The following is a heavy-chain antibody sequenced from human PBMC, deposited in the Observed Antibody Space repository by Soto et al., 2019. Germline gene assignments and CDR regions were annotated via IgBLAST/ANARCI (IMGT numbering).Heavy chain of an antibody. CDR3: VKVRDNYDSSGYYYRYYFDC. CDR1: GFTISSYA. CDR2: ISGSAGST. D-gene: IGHD3-22*01. J-gene: IGHJ4*02. V-gene: IGHV3-23*01. Sequence: PGGSLRLSSAASGFTISSYAMSWVRQAPGQGLEWVSDISGSAGSTYYADSVKSRFTISRDNSKNTVYLQMNSLRAGDTAVYYCVKVRDNYDSSGYYYRYYFDCWGQGTLVTVSS.